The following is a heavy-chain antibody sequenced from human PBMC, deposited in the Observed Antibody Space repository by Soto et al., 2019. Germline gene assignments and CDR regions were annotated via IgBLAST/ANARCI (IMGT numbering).Heavy chain of an antibody. J-gene: IGHJ6*02. CDR3: ARDIVVVPAAILYYYYGMDV. Sequence: ASVKVSCKASGGTFSSYAISWVRQAPGQGLEWMGGIIPIFGTANYAQKFQGRVTITADESTSTAYMELSSLRSEDTAVYYCARDIVVVPAAILYYYYGMDVWGQGTTVTVSS. D-gene: IGHD2-2*01. V-gene: IGHV1-69*13. CDR2: IIPIFGTA. CDR1: GGTFSSYA.